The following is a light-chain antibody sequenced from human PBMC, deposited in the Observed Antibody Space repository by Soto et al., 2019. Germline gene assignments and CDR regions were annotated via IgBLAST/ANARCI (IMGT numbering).Light chain of an antibody. Sequence: DIQMTQSPSTLSASVGDRVTITCRASQSISSWLAWYQQKPGKAPKLLIYKASSLESGVPSRFSGSGSGTEFTLTISSLEPEDFAVYYCQQHSHWPPWTFGQGTKVDI. V-gene: IGKV1-5*03. CDR3: QQHSHWPPWT. CDR1: QSISSW. J-gene: IGKJ1*01. CDR2: KAS.